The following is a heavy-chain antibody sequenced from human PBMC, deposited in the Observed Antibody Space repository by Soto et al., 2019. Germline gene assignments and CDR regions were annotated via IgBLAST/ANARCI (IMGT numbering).Heavy chain of an antibody. Sequence: QVQLVQSGAEVKKPGSSVKVSCKASGGAFNNYIFDWVRQAPGQGLEWMGGIIPMFGTPKYAQKFQDRITISADVSTGTAYMELTSLRFDDTAIYYCARGRDQPPVGLYFDSWGEGTRVTVSS. CDR2: IIPMFGTP. CDR3: ARGRDQPPVGLYFDS. D-gene: IGHD1-26*01. V-gene: IGHV1-69*01. J-gene: IGHJ4*02. CDR1: GGAFNNYI.